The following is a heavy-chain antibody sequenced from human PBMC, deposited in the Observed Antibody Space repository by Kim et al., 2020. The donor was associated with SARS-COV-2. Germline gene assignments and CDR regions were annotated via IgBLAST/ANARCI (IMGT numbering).Heavy chain of an antibody. CDR3: ARAAGYGSGSYYNDVWLFDY. Sequence: RVTISVDTSKNQFSLKLSSVTAADTAVYYCARAAGYGSGSYYNDVWLFDYWGQGTLVTVSS. D-gene: IGHD3-10*01. V-gene: IGHV4-31*02. J-gene: IGHJ4*02.